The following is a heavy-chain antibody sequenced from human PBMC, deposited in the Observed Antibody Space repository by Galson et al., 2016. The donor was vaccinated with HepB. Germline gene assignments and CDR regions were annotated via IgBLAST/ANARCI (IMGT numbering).Heavy chain of an antibody. V-gene: IGHV3-30*03. CDR2: ISYDGKKK. D-gene: IGHD2-21*02. CDR1: GFTFSTYG. CDR3: ARGAGTVMTVIYFDY. J-gene: IGHJ4*02. Sequence: SLRLSCAASGFTFSTYGMHWVRQAPGKGLEWVAVISYDGKKKYIADSLKGRFTISRDNSKSTVYLQMNSLRAEDTAVYYCARGAGTVMTVIYFDYWGQGAPVTVSS.